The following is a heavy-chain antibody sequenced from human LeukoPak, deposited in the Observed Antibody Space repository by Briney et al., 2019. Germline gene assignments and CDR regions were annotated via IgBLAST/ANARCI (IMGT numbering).Heavy chain of an antibody. CDR2: IKSKTDGGTA. D-gene: IGHD3-22*01. CDR3: TTDWYYYDSSGYYPIF. V-gene: IGHV3-15*01. J-gene: IGHJ4*02. CDR1: GFPFSDVW. Sequence: PGGSLRLSCAASGFPFSDVWMSWVRQAPGKGLEWVGRIKSKTDGGTADYAAPVKGRFTFSRDDSKNTLYLQMNSLKTEDTAVYYCTTDWYYYDSSGYYPIFWGRGTLVTVSS.